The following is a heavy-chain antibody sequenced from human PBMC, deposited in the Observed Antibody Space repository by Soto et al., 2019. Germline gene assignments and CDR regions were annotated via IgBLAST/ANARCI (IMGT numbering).Heavy chain of an antibody. V-gene: IGHV1-69*06. J-gene: IGHJ4*01. D-gene: IGHD6-13*01. CDR1: GGTFSNYT. CDR3: ARSPSSSWYQRTYLDF. CDR2: IIPYFGTA. Sequence: SVKVSCKASGGTFSNYTFSWVRQAPGQGLEWMGGIIPYFGTATYAQKFQGRVTFRADKSTSTVYMELGSLRSEDAALYYCARSPSSSWYQRTYLDFWGHGTLVTVSS.